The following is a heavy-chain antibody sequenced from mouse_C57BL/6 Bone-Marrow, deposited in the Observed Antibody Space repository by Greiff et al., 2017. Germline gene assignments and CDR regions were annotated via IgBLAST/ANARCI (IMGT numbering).Heavy chain of an antibody. D-gene: IGHD2-3*01. Sequence: VKVVESGAELVRPGTSVKMSCKASGYTFTNYWIGWAKQRPGHGLELIGDICPGGGYTNYNEKFKGKATLTADKSSSTAYMQFSSLTSEDSAIYYCAIYDGYAWFAYWGQGTLVTVSA. CDR3: AIYDGYAWFAY. CDR2: ICPGGGYT. CDR1: GYTFTNYW. V-gene: IGHV1-63*01. J-gene: IGHJ3*01.